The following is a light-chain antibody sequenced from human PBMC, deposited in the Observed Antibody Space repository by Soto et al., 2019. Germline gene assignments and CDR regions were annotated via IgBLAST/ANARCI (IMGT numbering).Light chain of an antibody. CDR1: QNIRNL. CDR2: DAS. V-gene: IGKV1-5*01. CDR3: QQYYLYSS. Sequence: IEKNQSPSTLSASVGKSVTIAFRASQNIRNLLAWYQQKPGKAPKPLIFDASTLKTGVPSRFGGSGSGAEFNFTISCLQPDDIATYFCQQYYLYSSFAQRTRPE. J-gene: IGKJ5*01.